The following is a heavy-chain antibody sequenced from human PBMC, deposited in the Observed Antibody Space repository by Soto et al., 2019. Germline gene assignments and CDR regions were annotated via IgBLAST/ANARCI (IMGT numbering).Heavy chain of an antibody. CDR3: VKHRYPYFSPLASDH. J-gene: IGHJ4*02. CDR1: GYTFTNFG. D-gene: IGHD3-9*01. V-gene: IGHV1-18*01. Sequence: QVRLVQSGAEVKKPGASVKVSCETSGYTFTNFGISWVRQAPGQGLEWMGWVTTFNGKTNYAQKFQGKITVTTDTSTSTVYMELGSLISDDTAIYYCVKHRYPYFSPLASDHWGQGTLITVSS. CDR2: VTTFNGKT.